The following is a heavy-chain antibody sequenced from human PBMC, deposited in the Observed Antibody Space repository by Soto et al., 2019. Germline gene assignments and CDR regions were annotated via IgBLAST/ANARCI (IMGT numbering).Heavy chain of an antibody. CDR3: AKVMEGTYRIDY. CDR2: ISGSGGST. CDR1: GLTFSSYA. V-gene: IGHV3-23*01. D-gene: IGHD1-1*01. Sequence: EVQLLESGGGLVQPGGSLRLSCAASGLTFSSYAMSWVRQAPGKGLEWVSAISGSGGSTYYADSVKGRFTISRDKSKNTLYLQMNSLRAEDTAVYYCAKVMEGTYRIDYWGQGSLVTFSS. J-gene: IGHJ4*02.